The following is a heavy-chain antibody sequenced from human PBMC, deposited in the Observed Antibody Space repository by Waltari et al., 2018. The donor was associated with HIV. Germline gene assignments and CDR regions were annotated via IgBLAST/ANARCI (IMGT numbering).Heavy chain of an antibody. J-gene: IGHJ4*02. CDR2: ISYDGSDK. Sequence: VQLVESGGGVVQPGRSLRLSCTGSGFTFNNYILHWVRQAPGKGLGWIALISYDGSDKDYADSLRGRFTISRDNSKNTLFLQMDSLRIEDTALYYCAREAVTTNYYFDNWGQGTLVTVSS. D-gene: IGHD1-1*01. V-gene: IGHV3-30*04. CDR3: AREAVTTNYYFDN. CDR1: GFTFNNYI.